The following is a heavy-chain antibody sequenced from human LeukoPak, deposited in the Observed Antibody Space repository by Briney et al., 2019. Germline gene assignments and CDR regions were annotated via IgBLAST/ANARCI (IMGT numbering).Heavy chain of an antibody. CDR3: ARDPSSGSTNWFDP. D-gene: IGHD3-10*01. J-gene: IGHJ5*02. Sequence: PSETLSLTCTVSGGSISSYYWSWIRQPPGKGLEWIGYIYNSGSTNYNPSLKSRVTISVDTSKKQFSLKLSSVTAADTAVYYCARDPSSGSTNWFDPWGQGTLVTVSS. CDR2: IYNSGST. CDR1: GGSISSYY. V-gene: IGHV4-59*01.